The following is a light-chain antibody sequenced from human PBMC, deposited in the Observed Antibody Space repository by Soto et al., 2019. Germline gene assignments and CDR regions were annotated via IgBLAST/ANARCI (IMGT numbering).Light chain of an antibody. Sequence: DIVMTHSPLSLPVTPGEPASISCRSSQSLLHSNGDTYLEWYLQKPGQSPQLLIYLRSLRAAGVPDRFSGGGSGTDFTLKISRVEAEDVGVYYCMQALQTSWTFGQGTKVDIK. CDR2: LRS. CDR1: QSLLHSNGDTY. CDR3: MQALQTSWT. V-gene: IGKV2-28*01. J-gene: IGKJ1*01.